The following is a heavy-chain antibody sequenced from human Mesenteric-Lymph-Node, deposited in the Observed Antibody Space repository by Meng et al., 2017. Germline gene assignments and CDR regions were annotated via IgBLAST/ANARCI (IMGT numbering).Heavy chain of an antibody. V-gene: IGHV4-39*01. CDR3: ARHHRSPTFDY. J-gene: IGHJ4*02. Sequence: QGEVRESGPGLVKPSETRTPTLTVSCLSISSISYSWGWMRQPPGDGLEWIVRVVYSWATYYTTSLESRLSKPVDTSKNHLSLKQSSVTGADMAVYYCARHHRSPTFDYWGQGTLVTVSS. CDR2: VVYSWAT. CDR1: CLSISSISYS.